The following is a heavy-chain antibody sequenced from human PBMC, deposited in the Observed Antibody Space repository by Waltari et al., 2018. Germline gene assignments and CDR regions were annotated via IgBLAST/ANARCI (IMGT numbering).Heavy chain of an antibody. CDR2: MNPNSGNT. D-gene: IGHD1-26*01. Sequence: QVQLVQSGAEVKKPGASVKVSCKASGYTFTSYDINWVRQATGQGLEWMGWMNPNSGNTGYAQKFQGRVTITRNTSISTAYMELSSLRSDDTAVYYCARDPIEVGATTRYNWFDPWGQGTLVTVSS. CDR1: GYTFTSYD. CDR3: ARDPIEVGATTRYNWFDP. V-gene: IGHV1-8*03. J-gene: IGHJ5*02.